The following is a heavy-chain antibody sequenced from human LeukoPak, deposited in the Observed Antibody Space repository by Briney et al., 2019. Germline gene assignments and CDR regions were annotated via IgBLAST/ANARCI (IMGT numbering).Heavy chain of an antibody. Sequence: SETLSLTCTVSGYSINSGYYWGWIRQPPGKGLEWIGSIWHTGSTYYNPSLKSRVTISVDTSKNQFSLKLNSVTAADTAVYYCARDLGDWGQGTLVTVSA. CDR2: IWHTGST. J-gene: IGHJ4*02. D-gene: IGHD1-26*01. CDR1: GYSINSGYY. V-gene: IGHV4-38-2*02. CDR3: ARDLGD.